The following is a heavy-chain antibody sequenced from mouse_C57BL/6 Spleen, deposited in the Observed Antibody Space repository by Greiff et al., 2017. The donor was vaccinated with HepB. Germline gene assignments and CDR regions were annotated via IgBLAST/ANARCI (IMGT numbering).Heavy chain of an antibody. Sequence: QVQLQQPGAELVRPGSSVKLSCKASGYTFTSYWMDWVKQRPGQGLEWIGNIYPSDSETHYNQKFKDKATLTVDKSSSTSYMQLSSLTSEDSAVYYCARATVGASPWCFDVWGTGTTVTVSS. J-gene: IGHJ1*03. CDR2: IYPSDSET. V-gene: IGHV1-61*01. CDR1: GYTFTSYW. CDR3: ARATVGASPWCFDV. D-gene: IGHD1-1*01.